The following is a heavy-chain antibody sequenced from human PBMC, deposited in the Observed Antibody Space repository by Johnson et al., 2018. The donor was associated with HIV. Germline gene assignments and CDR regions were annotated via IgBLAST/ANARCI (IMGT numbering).Heavy chain of an antibody. D-gene: IGHD6-13*01. CDR2: IKHDGSEK. CDR3: ATSGDKYSSNWGDAFDI. V-gene: IGHV3-7*01. Sequence: MQLVESGGGEVRPGGSLRLSCAASGFTFGSYAMSWVRQAPGKGLEWVANIKHDGSEKHYVDAVKGRFTISRDNAKNSLSLQMNSLRAEDTAVYYCATSGDKYSSNWGDAFDIWGQGTMVTVSS. CDR1: GFTFGSYA. J-gene: IGHJ3*02.